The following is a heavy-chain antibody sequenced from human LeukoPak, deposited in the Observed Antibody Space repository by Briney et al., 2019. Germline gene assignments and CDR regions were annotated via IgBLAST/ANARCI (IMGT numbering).Heavy chain of an antibody. CDR1: GFTFSNAW. CDR3: AGGAGWLSDY. V-gene: IGHV3-7*03. D-gene: IGHD2-15*01. J-gene: IGHJ4*02. CDR2: IKEDGSEE. Sequence: PGGSLRLSCAASGFTFSNAWMSWVRQAPGKGLEWVALIKEDGSEELYDGSVEGRFTISRDSGKNSLYLQMNSLRAEDTAVYYCAGGAGWLSDYWGQGTLVTVSS.